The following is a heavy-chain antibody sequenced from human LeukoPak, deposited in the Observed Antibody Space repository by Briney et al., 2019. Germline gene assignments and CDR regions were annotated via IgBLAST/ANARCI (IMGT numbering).Heavy chain of an antibody. CDR3: ERVSGSYFDAFDY. Sequence: PGGSLRLSCAASGFTVSSNYMIWVRQAPGKGLEWVSVIYSGGSTYYEDSVKGRFTISRDNSKNTLYIQMNSMRAEDTAVYYCERVSGSYFDAFDYWGQGTLVTVSS. CDR2: IYSGGST. CDR1: GFTVSSNY. V-gene: IGHV3-66*01. D-gene: IGHD1-26*01. J-gene: IGHJ4*02.